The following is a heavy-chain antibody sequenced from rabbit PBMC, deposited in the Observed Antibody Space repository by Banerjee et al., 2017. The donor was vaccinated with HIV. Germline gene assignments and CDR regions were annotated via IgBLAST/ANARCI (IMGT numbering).Heavy chain of an antibody. V-gene: IGHV1S43*01. CDR1: GFSFSNGYV. J-gene: IGHJ4*01. CDR2: IYTSTNST. D-gene: IGHD6-1*01. CDR3: ARAPYAYYTGDAYASFNL. Sequence: QEQLEESGGDLVKPEGSLTLTCTASGFSFSNGYVMCWVRQAPGKGLELIACIYTSTNSTWYANWVNGRFTISSSTSLNSVDLKMTSLTAADTATYFCARAPYAYYTGDAYASFNLWGPGTLVTVS.